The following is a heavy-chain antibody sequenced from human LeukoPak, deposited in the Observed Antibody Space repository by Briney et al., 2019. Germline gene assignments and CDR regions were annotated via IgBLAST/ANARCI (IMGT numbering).Heavy chain of an antibody. CDR2: INHSGNT. D-gene: IGHD4-17*01. CDR1: GGSFSGYY. CDR3: ARGYGYYYYYGMDV. J-gene: IGHJ6*02. Sequence: PSETLSLTCAVYGGSFSGYYWSWIRQPPGKGLEWIGEINHSGNTNYNPSLKSRVTISVDTSKNQFSLKLSSVTAADTAVYYCARGYGYYYYYGMDVWGQGTTVTVSS. V-gene: IGHV4-34*01.